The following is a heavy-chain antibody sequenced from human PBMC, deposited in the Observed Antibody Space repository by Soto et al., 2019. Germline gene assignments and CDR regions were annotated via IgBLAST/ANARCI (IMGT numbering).Heavy chain of an antibody. CDR1: GFSLSRFG. J-gene: IGHJ3*02. CDR3: AKAYGTSSYGASEI. D-gene: IGHD3-16*01. Sequence: GGSLRLSCAASGFSLSRFGMHWVRQAPGKGLEWVAVISFDESETFYADSVQGRFTISRDISKNTLYLQMNGLRAEDTVLYYCAKAYGTSSYGASEIWGQGTMVTVSS. V-gene: IGHV3-30*18. CDR2: ISFDESET.